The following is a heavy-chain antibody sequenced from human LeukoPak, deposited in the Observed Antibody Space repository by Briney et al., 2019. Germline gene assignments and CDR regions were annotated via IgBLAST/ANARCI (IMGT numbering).Heavy chain of an antibody. V-gene: IGHV3-23*01. Sequence: GGSLRLSCAASGFTFSSYAMSWVRQAPGKGLEWVSAISGSGGSTYYADSVKGRFTISRDNSKNTLYLQMNSLRAEDTTVYYCAKDRVMGGITMVRGVIVMRTGFDYWGQGTLVTVSS. CDR2: ISGSGGST. J-gene: IGHJ4*02. CDR3: AKDRVMGGITMVRGVIVMRTGFDY. D-gene: IGHD3-10*01. CDR1: GFTFSSYA.